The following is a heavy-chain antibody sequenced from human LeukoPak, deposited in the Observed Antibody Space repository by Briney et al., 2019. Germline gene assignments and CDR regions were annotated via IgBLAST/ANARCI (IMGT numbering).Heavy chain of an antibody. CDR3: AREWYCSGGSCYSIDY. V-gene: IGHV1-2*02. J-gene: IGHJ4*02. CDR2: INPNSGAS. Sequence: ASVKVSCRASGYTFIGYYLHWVRQAPGQGLEWMGWINPNSGASNYVQNFQGRVTMTRDTSITTAYMDLSSLRSDDTAVYYCAREWYCSGGSCYSIDYWGQGTLVTVSS. D-gene: IGHD2-15*01. CDR1: GYTFIGYY.